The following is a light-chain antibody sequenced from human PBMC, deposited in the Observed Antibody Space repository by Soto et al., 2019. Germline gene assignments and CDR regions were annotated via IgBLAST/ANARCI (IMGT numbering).Light chain of an antibody. J-gene: IGKJ1*01. CDR3: QQSFSTLGWT. Sequence: DMQMTQSPSSLSSSLVDRVTITFLAGQSISTYLNWYQQKSGKPPKLLISAASSLQSGVPSRFSGSGSGTDFTLTISSLQPEDFATYYCQQSFSTLGWTFGQGTKVDIK. CDR1: QSISTY. CDR2: AAS. V-gene: IGKV1-39*01.